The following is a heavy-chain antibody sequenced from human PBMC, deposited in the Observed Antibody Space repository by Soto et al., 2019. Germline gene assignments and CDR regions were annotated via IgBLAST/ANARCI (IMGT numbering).Heavy chain of an antibody. CDR1: GFTFSSYS. J-gene: IGHJ5*02. D-gene: IGHD2-2*01. CDR3: ARGYCSSTSCYHPNWFDP. V-gene: IGHV3-21*01. CDR2: ISSSSSYI. Sequence: GGSLRLSCAASGFTFSSYSMNWVRQAPGKGLEWVSSISSSSSYIYYADSVKGRFTISRDNAKNSLYLQMNSLRAEDTAVYYCARGYCSSTSCYHPNWFDPWGQGTLVTVS.